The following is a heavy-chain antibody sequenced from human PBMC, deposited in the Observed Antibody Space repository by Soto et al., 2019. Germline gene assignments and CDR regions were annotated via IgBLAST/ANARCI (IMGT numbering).Heavy chain of an antibody. V-gene: IGHV4-34*01. Sequence: PSETLSLTCAVYGGSFSGYYWSWIRQPPGKGLEWIGEINHSGSTNYNPSLKSRVTISVDTSKNQFSLKLSSVTAADTAVYYCAAMITFGGVIRPGDYWGQGTLVTVSS. CDR2: INHSGST. CDR1: GGSFSGYY. CDR3: AAMITFGGVIRPGDY. J-gene: IGHJ4*02. D-gene: IGHD3-16*01.